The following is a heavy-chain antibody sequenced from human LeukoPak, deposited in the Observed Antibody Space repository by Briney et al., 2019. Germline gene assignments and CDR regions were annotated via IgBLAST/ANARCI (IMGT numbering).Heavy chain of an antibody. Sequence: ASVRVSCQASGYTFTSYGISWVRQAPGQGLEWMGWISAYNGNTNYAQKLQGRVTMTTDTSTSTAYMELRSLRSDDTAVYYCARDSGLYCSGGSCYPPADYWGQGTLVTVSS. D-gene: IGHD2-15*01. V-gene: IGHV1-18*01. CDR3: ARDSGLYCSGGSCYPPADY. CDR2: ISAYNGNT. J-gene: IGHJ4*02. CDR1: GYTFTSYG.